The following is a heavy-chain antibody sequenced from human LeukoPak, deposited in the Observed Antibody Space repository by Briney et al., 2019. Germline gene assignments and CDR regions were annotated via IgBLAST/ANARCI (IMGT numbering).Heavy chain of an antibody. CDR3: AREVGGSGWFDP. J-gene: IGHJ5*02. D-gene: IGHD1-26*01. CDR1: GGSFTFTSHA. CDR2: IIPIFGTA. Sequence: ASVKVSCKASGGSFTFTSHAISWVRQAPGQGLEWMGGIIPIFGTANYAQKFQGRVTITTDESTSTAYMELSSLRSEDTAVYYCAREVGGSGWFDPWGQGTLVTVSS. V-gene: IGHV1-69*05.